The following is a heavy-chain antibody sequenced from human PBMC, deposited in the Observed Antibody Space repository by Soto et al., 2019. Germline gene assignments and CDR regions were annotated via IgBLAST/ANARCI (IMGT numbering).Heavy chain of an antibody. CDR1: GGSISSYY. V-gene: IGHV4-59*08. CDR3: ARHGPYGDYSPAFDY. CDR2: IYYSGST. J-gene: IGHJ4*02. D-gene: IGHD4-17*01. Sequence: SETLSLTCTVSGGSISSYYWSWIRQPPGKGLEWIGYIYYSGSTNYNPSLKSRVTISVDTSKNQFSLKLSSVTAADTAVYYCARHGPYGDYSPAFDYWGQGTLVTVSS.